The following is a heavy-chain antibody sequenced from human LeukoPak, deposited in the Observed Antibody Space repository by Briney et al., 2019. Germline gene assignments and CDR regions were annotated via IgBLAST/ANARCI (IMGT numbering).Heavy chain of an antibody. J-gene: IGHJ2*01. Sequence: SETLSLTCDVSGDSITTAGSSWGWIRQPPGKGLEWIGNIYHGVSTYYNPSLKSRVIISVDESKTQFSLELTSITAADTAVYYCATVGRSSCLDWVFDLWGRGILVTVSS. CDR2: IYHGVST. V-gene: IGHV4-30-2*01. CDR3: ATVGRSSCLDWVFDL. CDR1: GDSITTAGSS. D-gene: IGHD6-13*01.